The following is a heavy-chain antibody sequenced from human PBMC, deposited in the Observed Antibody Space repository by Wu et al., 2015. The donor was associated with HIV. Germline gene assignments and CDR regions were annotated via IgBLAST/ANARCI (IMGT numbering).Heavy chain of an antibody. CDR2: ISAYSGNT. CDR3: AIVVVISGEDY. J-gene: IGHJ4*02. V-gene: IGHV1-18*01. D-gene: IGHD3-22*01. CDR1: GYTFTNYD. Sequence: QVQLVQSGAEVKKPGASVKVSCKASGYTFTNYDISWVRQAPGQGLEWMGWISAYSGNTKYAQKLQGRVTMTTDTSTSSAYMELRSLKPEDTAVYFCAIVVVISGEDYWGQGTLVTVSS.